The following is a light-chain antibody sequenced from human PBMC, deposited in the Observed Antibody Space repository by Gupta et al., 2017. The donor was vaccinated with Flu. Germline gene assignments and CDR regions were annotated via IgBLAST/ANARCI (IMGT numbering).Light chain of an antibody. CDR2: AAS. V-gene: IGKV1-17*01. Sequence: SPSSLSASVGDRVTINCLASQGMRNDLSWYQQKPGKVPKRLIYAASRVQSGVPSRFSGSGSGTEFTLTISSLQPEDFATYYCRQYNSYPRTFGQGTKVEIK. CDR3: RQYNSYPRT. CDR1: QGMRND. J-gene: IGKJ1*01.